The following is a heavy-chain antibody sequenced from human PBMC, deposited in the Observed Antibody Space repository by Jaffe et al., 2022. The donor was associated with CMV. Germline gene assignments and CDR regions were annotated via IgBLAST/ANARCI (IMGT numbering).Heavy chain of an antibody. Sequence: QVQLQQSGPGLVKPSQTLSLTCAISGDSVSSNSAAWNWIRQSPSRGLEWLGRTYYRSKWYNDYAVSVKSRITINPDTSKNQFSLQLNSVTPEDTAVYYCAREGRMNCGGDCMEYYFDYWGQGTLVTVSS. D-gene: IGHD2-21*02. CDR2: TYYRSKWYN. CDR3: AREGRMNCGGDCMEYYFDY. V-gene: IGHV6-1*01. CDR1: GDSVSSNSAA. J-gene: IGHJ4*02.